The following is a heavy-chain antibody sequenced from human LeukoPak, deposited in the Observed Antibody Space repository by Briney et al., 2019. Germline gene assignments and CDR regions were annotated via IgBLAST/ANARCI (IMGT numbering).Heavy chain of an antibody. CDR1: GGSFSGYY. D-gene: IGHD2-15*01. J-gene: IGHJ5*02. Sequence: SETLSLTCAVYGGSFSGYYWSWIRQPPGKGLEWIGEINHSGSTNYNPSLMSRVTISVDTSKNQFSLKLSSVTAADTAVYYCARAPKERYCSGGSCYIPYNGFDPWGQGTLVTVSS. V-gene: IGHV4-34*01. CDR3: ARAPKERYCSGGSCYIPYNGFDP. CDR2: INHSGST.